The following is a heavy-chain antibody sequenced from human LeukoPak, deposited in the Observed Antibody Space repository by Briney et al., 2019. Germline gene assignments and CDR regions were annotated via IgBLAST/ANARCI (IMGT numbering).Heavy chain of an antibody. Sequence: PSETLSLTCAVYGGSFSAYSWSWIRQPPGKGLEWIGEINHSGSTNYNPSLKSRVTISVDTSKNQFSLKLSSVTAADTAVYYCARGFSAGYYFDYWGQGTLVTVSS. CDR3: ARGFSAGYYFDY. CDR1: GGSFSAYS. D-gene: IGHD3-10*01. CDR2: INHSGST. V-gene: IGHV4-34*01. J-gene: IGHJ4*02.